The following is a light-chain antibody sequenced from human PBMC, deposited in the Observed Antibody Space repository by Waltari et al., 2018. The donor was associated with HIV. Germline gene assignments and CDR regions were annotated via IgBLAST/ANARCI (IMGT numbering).Light chain of an antibody. Sequence: SYELTQPPSVSVSPGQTARITCSGDALPKQYAHWYQQKPGQAPVVVMYKDSERPSRIPERFSGSSSGTTVTLTISGVQAEDEADYYCHSADISGTHRVFGGGTKLTVL. J-gene: IGLJ3*02. CDR3: HSADISGTHRV. CDR1: ALPKQY. V-gene: IGLV3-25*03. CDR2: KDS.